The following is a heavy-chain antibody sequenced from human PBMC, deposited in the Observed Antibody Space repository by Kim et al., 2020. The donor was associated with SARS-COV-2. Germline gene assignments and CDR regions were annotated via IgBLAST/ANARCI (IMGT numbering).Heavy chain of an antibody. Sequence: GGSLRLSCAASGFTFSSYDMHWVRQATGKGLEWVSAIGTAGDPYYPGSVKGRFTISRENAKNSLYLQMNSLRAGDTAVYYCARGGTSSSWFADYYYYGMDVWGQGTTVTVSS. V-gene: IGHV3-13*05. CDR1: GFTFSSYD. D-gene: IGHD6-13*01. CDR3: ARGGTSSSWFADYYYYGMDV. J-gene: IGHJ6*02. CDR2: IGTAGDP.